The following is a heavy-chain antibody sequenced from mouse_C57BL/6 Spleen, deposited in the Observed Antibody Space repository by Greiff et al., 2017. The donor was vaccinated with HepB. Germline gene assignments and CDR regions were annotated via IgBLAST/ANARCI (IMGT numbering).Heavy chain of an antibody. D-gene: IGHD1-2*01. CDR2: IHPSDSDT. CDR1: GYTFTSYW. CDR3: AIEATAYWYFDV. Sequence: QVQLKQPGAELVKPGASVKVSCKASGYTFTSYWMHWVKQRPGQGLEWIGRIHPSDSDTNYNQKFKGKATLTVDKSSSTAYMQLSSLTSEDSAVYYCAIEATAYWYFDVWGTGTTVTVSS. V-gene: IGHV1-74*01. J-gene: IGHJ1*03.